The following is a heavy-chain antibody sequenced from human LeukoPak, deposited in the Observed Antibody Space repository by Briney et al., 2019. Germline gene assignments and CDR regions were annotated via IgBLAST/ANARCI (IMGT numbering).Heavy chain of an antibody. D-gene: IGHD6-19*01. CDR3: AKDRHWLALDD. V-gene: IGHV3-23*01. CDR1: GFTFSSHG. J-gene: IGHJ4*02. CDR2: ITGGGTT. Sequence: GGSLRLSCVASGFTFSSHGMNWVRQAPGKGLEWVSGITGGGTTYYADSVKGRVTISRDNSKNTLYLQMNSLRAEDTAVYYCAKDRHWLALDDWGQGILVTVSS.